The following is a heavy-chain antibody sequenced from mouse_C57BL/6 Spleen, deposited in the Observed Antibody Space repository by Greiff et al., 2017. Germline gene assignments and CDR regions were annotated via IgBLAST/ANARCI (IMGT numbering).Heavy chain of an antibody. V-gene: IGHV1-74*01. Sequence: QVQLKQPGAELVKPGASVKVSCKASGYTFTSYWMHWVKQRPGQGLEWIGRIHPSDSDTNYNQKFKGKATLTVDKSSSTAYMQLSSLTSEDSAVYYCAMYYYGSSFLAYWGQGTLVTVSA. CDR3: AMYYYGSSFLAY. D-gene: IGHD1-1*01. J-gene: IGHJ3*01. CDR2: IHPSDSDT. CDR1: GYTFTSYW.